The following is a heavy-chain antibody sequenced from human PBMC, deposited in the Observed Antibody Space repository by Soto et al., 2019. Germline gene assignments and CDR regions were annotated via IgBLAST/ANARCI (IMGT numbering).Heavy chain of an antibody. CDR2: IKQDASEK. CDR1: GFSISNYW. Sequence: EVQLVESGGGLVQSGGSLRLSCAATGFSISNYWMSWVRQGPGKGPEWVANIKQDASEKYYVDSVKGRFTISRDNAENSLYLQMTSLRAEDTDVYHCARSLSAIPGDSWGQGTLVTVSS. CDR3: ARSLSAIPGDS. V-gene: IGHV3-7*05. J-gene: IGHJ4*02.